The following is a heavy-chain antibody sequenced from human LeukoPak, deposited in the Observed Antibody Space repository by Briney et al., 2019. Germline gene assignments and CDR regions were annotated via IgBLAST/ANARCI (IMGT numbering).Heavy chain of an antibody. D-gene: IGHD3-3*01. Sequence: SGGSLRLSCAASGFTFSSYSMNRVRQAPGKGLEWVSSISSSSSYIYYADSVKGRFTISRDNAKNSLYLQMNSLRAEDTAVYYCARAVTIFGVVIQEWGQGTLVTVSS. CDR2: ISSSSSYI. V-gene: IGHV3-21*01. J-gene: IGHJ4*02. CDR3: ARAVTIFGVVIQE. CDR1: GFTFSSYS.